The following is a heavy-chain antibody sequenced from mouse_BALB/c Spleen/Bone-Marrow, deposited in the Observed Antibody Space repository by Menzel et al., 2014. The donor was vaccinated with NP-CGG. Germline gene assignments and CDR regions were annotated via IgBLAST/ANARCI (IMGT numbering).Heavy chain of an antibody. Sequence: QVQLQQPGAELVKPGTSVKLSCKPSGYTFTSYWMHWVKQRPGQGLEWIGEINPSNGRTNYNEKFKNKATLTVDKSSSTAYMQLSSLTSEDSAVYFCARTYGDSPYFYGMDYWGQGTSVTVSS. D-gene: IGHD2-13*01. CDR2: INPSNGRT. CDR1: GYTFTSYW. J-gene: IGHJ4*01. CDR3: ARTYGDSPYFYGMDY. V-gene: IGHV1S81*02.